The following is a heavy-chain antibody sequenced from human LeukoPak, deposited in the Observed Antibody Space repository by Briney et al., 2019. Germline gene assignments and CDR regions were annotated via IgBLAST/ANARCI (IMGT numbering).Heavy chain of an antibody. Sequence: SETLSLTCTVSGASISSYYWSWIRQPPGKGLEWIGYIYYSGSTNYNPSLKSRVTISVDTSKNQFSLKLSSVTAADTAVYYCARAPNLYDYWGQGILVTVSS. J-gene: IGHJ4*02. V-gene: IGHV4-59*01. D-gene: IGHD1-14*01. CDR2: IYYSGST. CDR3: ARAPNLYDY. CDR1: GASISSYY.